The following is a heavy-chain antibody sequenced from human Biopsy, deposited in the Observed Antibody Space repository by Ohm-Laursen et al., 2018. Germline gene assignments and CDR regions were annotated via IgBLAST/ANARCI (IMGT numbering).Heavy chain of an antibody. CDR2: NIPILGTG. J-gene: IGHJ1*01. Sequence: SVKVSCKAPGCTFSNYGVNWVRQAPGQGLEWLGGNIPILGTGNYAQKFQDRVTVATDTSTGTASMELRSLRSDDTAVYYCATKLAGYFHHWGQGTLVSVSS. CDR3: ATKLAGYFHH. V-gene: IGHV1-69*05. CDR1: GCTFSNYG.